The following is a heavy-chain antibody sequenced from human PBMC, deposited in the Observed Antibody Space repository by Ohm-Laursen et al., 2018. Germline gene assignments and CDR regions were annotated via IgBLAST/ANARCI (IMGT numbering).Heavy chain of an antibody. V-gene: IGHV3-23*01. J-gene: IGHJ4*02. CDR2: ISGSGGST. Sequence: GSLRLSCTASGFTFSSYAMSWVRQAPGKGLEWVSAISGSGGSTYYADSVKGRFTISRDNSKNTLYLQMNSLRAEDTAVYYCAKDRPSHDCSTTSCPFDSWGQGTLVTVSS. CDR3: AKDRPSHDCSTTSCPFDS. CDR1: GFTFSSYA. D-gene: IGHD2-2*01.